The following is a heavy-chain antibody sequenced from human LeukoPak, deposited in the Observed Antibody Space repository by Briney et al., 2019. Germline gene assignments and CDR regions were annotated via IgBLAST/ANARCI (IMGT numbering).Heavy chain of an antibody. CDR2: IYYSGGT. J-gene: IGHJ3*02. CDR1: GGSISSYY. V-gene: IGHV4-59*12. CDR3: ARRRRIVGATPGAFDI. D-gene: IGHD1-26*01. Sequence: PSETLSLTCTVSGGSISSYYWSWIRQPPGKGLEWIGYIYYSGGTDYNPSLKSRVTISVDTSKNQFSLKLSSVTAADTAVYYCARRRRIVGATPGAFDIWGQGTMVTVSS.